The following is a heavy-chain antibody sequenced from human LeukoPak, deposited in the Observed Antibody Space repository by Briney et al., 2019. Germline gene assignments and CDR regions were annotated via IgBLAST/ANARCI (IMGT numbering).Heavy chain of an antibody. CDR3: ARVPRAARAFDI. D-gene: IGHD6-6*01. CDR2: IYYSGST. J-gene: IGHJ3*02. Sequence: SETLSLTCTVSGGSISSSSYYWGWIRQPPGKGLEWIGSIYYSGSTYYNPSLKSRVTISVDTSKNQFSLKLSSVTAADTAVYYCARVPRAARAFDIWGQGTMVTVSS. V-gene: IGHV4-39*07. CDR1: GGSISSSSYY.